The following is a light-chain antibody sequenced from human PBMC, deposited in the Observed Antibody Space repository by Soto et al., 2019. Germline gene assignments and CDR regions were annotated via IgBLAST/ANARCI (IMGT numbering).Light chain of an antibody. CDR2: DVS. J-gene: IGLJ1*01. CDR3: ASYTTSSTYV. V-gene: IGLV2-14*03. Sequence: SVLTQPASVSGSPGQSIAISCTGTSSDVGGFSYVSWYQQHPGKAPKLMIFDVSSRPSGVSDRFSGSKSGNTASLTISGLQTEDEADYYCASYTTSSTYVFGTGTRSPS. CDR1: SSDVGGFSY.